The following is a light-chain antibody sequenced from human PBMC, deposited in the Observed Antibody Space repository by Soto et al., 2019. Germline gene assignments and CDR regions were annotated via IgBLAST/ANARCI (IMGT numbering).Light chain of an antibody. V-gene: IGKV1-5*01. Sequence: DIQMTQSPSTLSASVGDRVTITCRASQSISSWLAWYQQKPGKAPKVLIYDASNLESGVPLRFSGSGSGTEFTLTISSLQPDDTATYYCQPYNTYSWTFGQGTKVEIK. J-gene: IGKJ1*01. CDR2: DAS. CDR1: QSISSW. CDR3: QPYNTYSWT.